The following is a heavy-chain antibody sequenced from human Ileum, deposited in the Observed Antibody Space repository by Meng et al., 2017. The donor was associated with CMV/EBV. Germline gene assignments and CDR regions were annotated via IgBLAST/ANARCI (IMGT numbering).Heavy chain of an antibody. CDR2: INPSGDST. V-gene: IGHV1-46*01. D-gene: IGHD6-13*01. J-gene: IGHJ4*02. CDR1: GHTVTRYY. CDR3: ARDVSPGIVAAGYFDY. Sequence: SGHTVTRYYHHWGRQAPGQGLEWMGIINPSGDSTSYAQKFQGRVTMTRDTSTSTVYMELSSLRSDDTAVYYCARDVSPGIVAAGYFDYWGQGTLVTVSS.